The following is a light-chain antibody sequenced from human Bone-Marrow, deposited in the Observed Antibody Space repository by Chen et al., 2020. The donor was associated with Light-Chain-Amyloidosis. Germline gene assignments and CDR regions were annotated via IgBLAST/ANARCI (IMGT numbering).Light chain of an antibody. Sequence: DIVMTQSPDSLAVSLGERATINCKSSQSLLYTSNNKNYLTWYQQKPGQPPKLLIHWASTRESGVPYRFSGSGSGTDFTLTISSLQAEDVAVYYCQQYYSSPRWTFGQGTRVEIK. CDR3: QQYYSSPRWT. V-gene: IGKV4-1*01. CDR2: WAS. J-gene: IGKJ1*01. CDR1: QSLLYTSNNKNY.